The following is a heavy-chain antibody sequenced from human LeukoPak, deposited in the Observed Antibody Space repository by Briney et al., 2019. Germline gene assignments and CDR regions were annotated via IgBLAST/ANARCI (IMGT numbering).Heavy chain of an antibody. Sequence: GGSLRLSCTASGFTFSSYWMSWVRQAPGKGLEWVANIMQDGSDKSYVDSVKGRFTISRDNAKNSLHLQMNSLRAEDMAVYYCARVLGGVSGYFFDYWGQGALVTVSS. J-gene: IGHJ4*02. CDR1: GFTFSSYW. CDR2: IMQDGSDK. V-gene: IGHV3-7*01. CDR3: ARVLGGVSGYFFDY. D-gene: IGHD3-10*01.